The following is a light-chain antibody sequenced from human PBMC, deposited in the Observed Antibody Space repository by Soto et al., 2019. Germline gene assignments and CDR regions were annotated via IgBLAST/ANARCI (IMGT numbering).Light chain of an antibody. V-gene: IGLV2-11*01. Sequence: QAVLTQPRSVSESPGQSVTISCTGTSSDVGGYNYVSWYQQHPGKAPKLMIYDVSKRPSGVPDRFSGSKSGNTASLTISGLQAEDEADYYCCSYAGSYTYVFGTGTKVT. CDR1: SSDVGGYNY. J-gene: IGLJ1*01. CDR2: DVS. CDR3: CSYAGSYTYV.